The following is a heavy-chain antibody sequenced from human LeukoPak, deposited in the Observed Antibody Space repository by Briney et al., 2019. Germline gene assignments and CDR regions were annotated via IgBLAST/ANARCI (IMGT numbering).Heavy chain of an antibody. V-gene: IGHV3-11*04. CDR2: ISSSGSTI. J-gene: IGHJ5*02. CDR3: VRESGWYERYNWFDP. Sequence: SGGSLRLSCAASGFTFSDYYMSWIRQAPGKGLEWVSYISSSGSTIYYADSVKGRFTISRDNAKNSLYLQMNSLRAEDTAVYYCVRESGWYERYNWFDPWGQGTLVTVSS. CDR1: GFTFSDYY. D-gene: IGHD6-19*01.